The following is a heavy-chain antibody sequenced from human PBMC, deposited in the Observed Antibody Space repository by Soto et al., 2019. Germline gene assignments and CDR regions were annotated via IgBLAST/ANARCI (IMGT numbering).Heavy chain of an antibody. Sequence: PGGSLRLSCAASGFTFSNYAINWVRQAPGRGLEWVSVISGTGGSTYYADSVKGRFTISRDNSKNRLDLQMNSLRAEDTAEYYYAKGSPSCCCDGSGVFDYWGQGTLVTVSS. CDR1: GFTFSNYA. D-gene: IGHD3-22*01. CDR2: ISGTGGST. CDR3: AKGSPSCCCDGSGVFDY. V-gene: IGHV3-23*01. J-gene: IGHJ4*02.